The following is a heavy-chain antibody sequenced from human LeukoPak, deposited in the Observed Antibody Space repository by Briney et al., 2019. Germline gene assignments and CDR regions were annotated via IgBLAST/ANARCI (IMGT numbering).Heavy chain of an antibody. CDR2: IRYDGSNK. Sequence: GGSLRLSCATSGFTFSSYGMHWVRQAPGKGLEWVAFIRYDGSNKYYADSVKGRFTISRDNSKNTLYLQMNSLRAEDTAVYYCARVSSGWSDAFDIWGQGTMVTVSS. CDR3: ARVSSGWSDAFDI. J-gene: IGHJ3*02. V-gene: IGHV3-30*02. D-gene: IGHD6-19*01. CDR1: GFTFSSYG.